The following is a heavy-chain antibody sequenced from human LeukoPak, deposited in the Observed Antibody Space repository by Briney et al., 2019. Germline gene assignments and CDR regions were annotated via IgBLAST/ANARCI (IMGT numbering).Heavy chain of an antibody. V-gene: IGHV1-46*01. D-gene: IGHD3-10*01. CDR1: GYTFTSYY. J-gene: IGHJ4*02. Sequence: GASVKVSCKAYGYTFTSYYMHWVRQAPGQGLEWMGIINPSGGSTSYAQKFQGRVTITADESTSTAYMELSSLRSEDTAVYYCARIVDYYGSAYFDYWGQGTLVTVSS. CDR3: ARIVDYYGSAYFDY. CDR2: INPSGGST.